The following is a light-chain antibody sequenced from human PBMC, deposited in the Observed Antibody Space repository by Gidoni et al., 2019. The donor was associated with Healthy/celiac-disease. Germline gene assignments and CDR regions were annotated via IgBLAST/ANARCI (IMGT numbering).Light chain of an antibody. V-gene: IGKV1-39*01. Sequence: IQMTQSPSSLPASVGDRVTITCRASQSISSYLNWYQQKPGKAPKLLIYAASTLQSGVPARFSCSGSGTDFTLTISIRQPEDFATYYCQQSYSTLIFTFXPXTKVDIK. CDR3: QQSYSTLIFT. J-gene: IGKJ3*01. CDR2: AAS. CDR1: QSISSY.